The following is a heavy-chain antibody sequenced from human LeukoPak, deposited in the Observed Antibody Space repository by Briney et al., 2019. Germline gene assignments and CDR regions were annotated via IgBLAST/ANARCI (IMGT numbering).Heavy chain of an antibody. Sequence: SETLSLTCTVSGGSISSYYWSWIRQPPGKGLEWIGYIYYSGSTNYNPSLKSRVTISVDASKNQFSLKLSSVTAADTAVYYCARGPSDDYYYYYYMDVWGKGTTVTVSS. CDR1: GGSISSYY. V-gene: IGHV4-59*01. J-gene: IGHJ6*03. D-gene: IGHD1-26*01. CDR2: IYYSGST. CDR3: ARGPSDDYYYYYYMDV.